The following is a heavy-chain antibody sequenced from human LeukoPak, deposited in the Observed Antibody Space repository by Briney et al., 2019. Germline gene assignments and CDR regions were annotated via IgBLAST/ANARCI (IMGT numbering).Heavy chain of an antibody. CDR3: ASGIRAFDY. V-gene: IGHV3-48*03. CDR2: ISSSGSTI. CDR1: GFSFSSYE. D-gene: IGHD5-18*01. J-gene: IGHJ4*02. Sequence: GGSLRVSCAASGFSFSSYEMNWVHQAPGKGLEWVSYISSSGSTIYYADSVKGRFTISRDNAKNSLYLQMNSLRAEDTAVYYCASGIRAFDYWGQGTLVTVSS.